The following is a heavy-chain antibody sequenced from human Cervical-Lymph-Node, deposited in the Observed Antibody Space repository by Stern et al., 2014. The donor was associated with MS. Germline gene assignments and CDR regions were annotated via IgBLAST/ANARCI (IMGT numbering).Heavy chain of an antibody. CDR3: ARDTSSPERSDW. V-gene: IGHV3-53*01. J-gene: IGHJ4*02. Sequence: EVQLVESGGGVIQPGGSLRLSCTASGFTVSRDYMTWVRQAPGKGLEWVSLITHVGSTLYTDSVKGRFTISRDDSKNTVYLHITSLRAEDTAMYYCARDTSSPERSDWWGQGTLVTVSS. D-gene: IGHD1-1*01. CDR1: GFTVSRDY. CDR2: ITHVGST.